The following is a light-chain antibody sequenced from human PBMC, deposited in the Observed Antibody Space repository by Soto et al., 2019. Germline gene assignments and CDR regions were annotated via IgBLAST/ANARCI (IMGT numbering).Light chain of an antibody. V-gene: IGLV7-46*01. Sequence: QAVVTQEPSLTMSPGGTVTLTCGSNSGVVSGGHYPCWFQQKPGQAPRTLIYEATLKHPWTPARFSGSLLGGKAALTLSGAQPEDEAEYYCLLSFSGDYVVFGGGTKLTVL. CDR2: EAT. CDR3: LLSFSGDYVV. J-gene: IGLJ3*02. CDR1: SGVVSGGHY.